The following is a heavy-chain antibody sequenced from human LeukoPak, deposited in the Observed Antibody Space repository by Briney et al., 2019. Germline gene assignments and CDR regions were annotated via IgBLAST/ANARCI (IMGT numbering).Heavy chain of an antibody. CDR3: ARERIATASAGDY. CDR2: IKEDGSEQ. CDR1: GFTFSNYW. J-gene: IGHJ4*02. V-gene: IGHV3-7*01. Sequence: PGGSLRLSCAASGFTFSNYWMRWVRQAPGKGLEWVANIKEDGSEQHYEDSVKGRFTISRDNAKNSLYLQINSLRGEDTALYYCARERIATASAGDYWGQGTLVTVSS. D-gene: IGHD6-13*01.